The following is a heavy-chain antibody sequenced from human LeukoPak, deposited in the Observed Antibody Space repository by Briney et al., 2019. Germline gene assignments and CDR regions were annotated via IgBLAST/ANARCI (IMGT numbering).Heavy chain of an antibody. CDR3: VKEYFGFAFDY. CDR1: GFTFSSYA. Sequence: GGSLRLSCAASGFTFSSYAMSWVRQAPGKGLEWVSDITSSGDSTYYADSAKGRFTISRDNPKNTLYLQMNSLRAEDTAIYYCVKEYFGFAFDYWGQGTVVTVSS. J-gene: IGHJ4*02. D-gene: IGHD3-9*01. V-gene: IGHV3-23*01. CDR2: ITSSGDST.